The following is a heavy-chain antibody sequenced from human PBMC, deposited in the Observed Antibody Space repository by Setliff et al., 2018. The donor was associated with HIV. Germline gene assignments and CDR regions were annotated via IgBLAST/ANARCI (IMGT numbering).Heavy chain of an antibody. D-gene: IGHD3-16*01. J-gene: IGHJ3*02. CDR1: GGSISSYY. CDR3: ARHGAWDAFGI. V-gene: IGHV4-4*09. CDR2: IYTSGST. Sequence: PSETLSLTCTVSGGSISSYYWSWIRQPPGKGLEWIGYIYTSGSTNYNPSLKSRVTISVDTSKNQFSLKLSSVTAADTAVYYCARHGAWDAFGIWGQGTMVTVSS.